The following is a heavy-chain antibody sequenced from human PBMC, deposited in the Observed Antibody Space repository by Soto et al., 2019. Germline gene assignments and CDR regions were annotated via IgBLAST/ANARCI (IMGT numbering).Heavy chain of an antibody. J-gene: IGHJ4*02. Sequence: PSETLSLTCPVSGYSISIGNYWGWIRQPPGKRLEWIGSIYQSGSTYYNPSLRRRATISVDTSKNQFSLKLSSVTAADTAVYYFARVPGAPLYYFDCWGQGILVTVSS. CDR1: GYSISIGNY. V-gene: IGHV4-38-2*02. CDR2: IYQSGST. CDR3: ARVPGAPLYYFDC. D-gene: IGHD1-26*01.